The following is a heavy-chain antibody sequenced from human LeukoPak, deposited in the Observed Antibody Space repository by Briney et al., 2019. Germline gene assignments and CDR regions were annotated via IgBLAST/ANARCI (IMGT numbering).Heavy chain of an antibody. CDR3: ARPSLNIVVVPAATPLAFDI. CDR2: INAGNGNT. D-gene: IGHD2-2*01. J-gene: IGHJ3*02. CDR1: GYTFTSYA. V-gene: IGHV1-3*01. Sequence: ASVKVSCKASGYTFTSYAMHWVRQAPGQRLEWMGWINAGNGNTKYSQKFQGRVTITRDTSASTAYMELSSLRSEDTAVHYCARPSLNIVVVPAATPLAFDIWGQGTMVTVSS.